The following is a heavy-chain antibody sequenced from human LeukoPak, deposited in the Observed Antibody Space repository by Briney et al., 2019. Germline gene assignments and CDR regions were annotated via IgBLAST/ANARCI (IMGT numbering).Heavy chain of an antibody. D-gene: IGHD3-10*01. Sequence: SETLSLTCAVYGGSFSGYYWSWIRQPPGKGLEWIGYIYYSGSTNYNPSLKSRVTISVDTSKNQFSLKLSSVTAADTAVYYCARGGAYYYGSGSYWFDPWGQGTLVTVSS. J-gene: IGHJ5*02. V-gene: IGHV4-59*01. CDR1: GGSFSGYY. CDR3: ARGGAYYYGSGSYWFDP. CDR2: IYYSGST.